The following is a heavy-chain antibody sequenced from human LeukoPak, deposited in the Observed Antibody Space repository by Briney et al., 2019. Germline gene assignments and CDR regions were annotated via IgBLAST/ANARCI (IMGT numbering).Heavy chain of an antibody. Sequence: GSLRLSCAASGFTFRTYSMNWVRQAPGKGLEWVSYISSSGSTIYYADSVKGRFTISRDNAKNSLYLQMNSLRAEDTAVYYCARKRDMGYFDYWGQGTLVTVSS. CDR2: ISSSGSTI. V-gene: IGHV3-48*04. J-gene: IGHJ4*02. CDR3: ARKRDMGYFDY. CDR1: GFTFRTYS. D-gene: IGHD2-15*01.